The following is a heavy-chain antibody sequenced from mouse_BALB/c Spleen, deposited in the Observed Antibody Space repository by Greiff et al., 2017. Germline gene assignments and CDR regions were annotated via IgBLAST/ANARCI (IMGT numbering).Heavy chain of an antibody. D-gene: IGHD2-1*01. CDR3: ARRGIYYGEGFAY. CDR2: ISYSGST. J-gene: IGHJ3*01. CDR1: GYSITSDYA. V-gene: IGHV3-2*02. Sequence: VKLLESGPGLVKPSQSLSLTCTVTGYSITSDYAWNWIRQFPGNKLEWMGYISYSGSTSYNPSLKSRISITRDTSKNQFFLQLNSVTTEDTATYYCARRGIYYGEGFAYWGQGTLVTVSA.